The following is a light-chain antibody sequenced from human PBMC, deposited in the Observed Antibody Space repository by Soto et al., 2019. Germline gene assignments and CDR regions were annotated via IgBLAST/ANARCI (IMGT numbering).Light chain of an antibody. V-gene: IGKV3-20*01. Sequence: TLSLSPGERATLSCRASQSVSSSYLAWYQQKPGQAPRLLIYGASSRATGIPDRFSGSGSGTDFTLTISSLQSEDFAVYYCQQYDNWPPYTFGQGSKVDIK. J-gene: IGKJ2*01. CDR3: QQYDNWPPYT. CDR1: QSVSSSY. CDR2: GAS.